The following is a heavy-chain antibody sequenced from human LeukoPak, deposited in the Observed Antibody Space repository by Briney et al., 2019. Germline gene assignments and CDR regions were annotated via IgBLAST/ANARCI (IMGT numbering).Heavy chain of an antibody. CDR3: ARGSVDIVATYWFDP. V-gene: IGHV1-69*05. D-gene: IGHD5-12*01. J-gene: IGHJ5*02. CDR2: IIPIFGTA. Sequence: SVKVSCKASGGTFSSCAISWVRQATGQGLEWMGGIIPIFGTANYAQKFQGRVTITTDESTSTAYMELSSLRSEDTAVYYCARGSVDIVATYWFDPWGQGTLVTVSS. CDR1: GGTFSSCA.